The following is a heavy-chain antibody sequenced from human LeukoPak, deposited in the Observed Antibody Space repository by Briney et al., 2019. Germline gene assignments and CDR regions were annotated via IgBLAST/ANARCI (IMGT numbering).Heavy chain of an antibody. J-gene: IGHJ6*02. D-gene: IGHD2-2*01. CDR1: GGSFSGYY. V-gene: IGHV4-34*01. Sequence: SETLSLTCAVYGGSFSGYYWSWIRQPPGKGLEWIGGINHSGSTNYNPSLKSRVTISVDTSKNQFSLKLSSVTAADTAVYYCARAHYQYCSSTSCYLRSYYYYGMDVWGQGTTVTVSS. CDR3: ARAHYQYCSSTSCYLRSYYYYGMDV. CDR2: INHSGST.